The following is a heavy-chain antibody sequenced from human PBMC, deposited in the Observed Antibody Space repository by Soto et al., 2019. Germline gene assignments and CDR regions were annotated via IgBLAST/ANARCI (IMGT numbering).Heavy chain of an antibody. Sequence: SETLTLTCTVTGGSISSYYWGWIRQPPGKGLEWIGYIYYSGSTNYNPSLKSRVTISVDTSKNQFSLKLSSVTAADTAVYYRARRVTVAGNPYYYYGMDVWGQGTTVTVSS. CDR3: ARRVTVAGNPYYYYGMDV. CDR1: GGSISSYY. D-gene: IGHD6-19*01. J-gene: IGHJ6*02. CDR2: IYYSGST. V-gene: IGHV4-59*01.